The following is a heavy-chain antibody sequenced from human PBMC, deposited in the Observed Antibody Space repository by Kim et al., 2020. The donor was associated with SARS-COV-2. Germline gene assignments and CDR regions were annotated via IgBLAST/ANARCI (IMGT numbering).Heavy chain of an antibody. Sequence: GGSLRLSCAASGFTFSSYWMHWVRQALGKGLVWVSRITSDGSTTSYAESVKGRFTISGDNAKKTLYLQMNSLRADDTAVYYCATDLLGGWGQGTLVTVSS. CDR2: ITSDGSTT. CDR1: GFTFSSYW. V-gene: IGHV3-74*01. D-gene: IGHD3-16*01. CDR3: ATDLLGG. J-gene: IGHJ4*02.